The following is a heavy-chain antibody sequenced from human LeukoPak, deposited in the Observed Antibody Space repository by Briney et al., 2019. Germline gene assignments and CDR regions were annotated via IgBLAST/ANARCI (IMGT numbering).Heavy chain of an antibody. D-gene: IGHD3-22*01. V-gene: IGHV3-66*01. CDR2: IYSGGNT. J-gene: IGHJ3*02. CDR1: GFTVSSNY. CDR3: ARAPDGYEAFDI. Sequence: GGSLRLSCAASGFTVSSNYMTWVRQAPGKGLEWVSVIYSGGNTYYADSVKGRFTISRDNSKNTLYLQMNSLRAEDTAVYYCARAPDGYEAFDIWGQGTMVTVSS.